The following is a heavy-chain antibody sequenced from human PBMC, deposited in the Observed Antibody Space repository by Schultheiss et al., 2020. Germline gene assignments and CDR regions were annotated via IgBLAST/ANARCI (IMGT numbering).Heavy chain of an antibody. V-gene: IGHV3-48*03. D-gene: IGHD3-9*01. CDR1: GFTFSSYG. Sequence: GESLKISCAASGFTFSSYGMNWVRQAPGKGLEWVSYISSSCSTIYYADSVRGRFTISRDNAKTSLYLQMSSLRAEDTAVYYCARGADYYLFDYWGQGTLVTVSS. J-gene: IGHJ4*02. CDR3: ARGADYYLFDY. CDR2: ISSSCSTI.